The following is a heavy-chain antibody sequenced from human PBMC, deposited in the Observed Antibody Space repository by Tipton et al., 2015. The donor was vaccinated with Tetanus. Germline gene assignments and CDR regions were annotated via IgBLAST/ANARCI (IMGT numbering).Heavy chain of an antibody. Sequence: TLSLTCSVSGGSISSGDYFWSWIRQLPGKGLECLGNFHHSGSTYYDPSLKSRVTISTDTSKNQFSLRLSSVTAADTAVYYCAKHGVNWNHGFLFDNWGQGTLVTVSS. CDR1: GGSISSGDYF. V-gene: IGHV4-31*03. CDR3: AKHGVNWNHGFLFDN. CDR2: FHHSGST. D-gene: IGHD1-1*01. J-gene: IGHJ4*02.